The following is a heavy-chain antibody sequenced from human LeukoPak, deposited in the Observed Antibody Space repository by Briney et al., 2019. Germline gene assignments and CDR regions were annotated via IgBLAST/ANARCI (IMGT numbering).Heavy chain of an antibody. CDR2: ISSSSYI. CDR1: GFTFSSYS. Sequence: GGSLRLSCAASGFTFSSYSMNWVRQAPGKGLEWVSSISSSSYIYYADSVKGRFTISRDNAKNSLYLQMNSLRAEDTAVYYCAREDSGYYGMDVWGQGTTVTVSS. CDR3: AREDSGYYGMDV. D-gene: IGHD1-26*01. V-gene: IGHV3-21*01. J-gene: IGHJ6*02.